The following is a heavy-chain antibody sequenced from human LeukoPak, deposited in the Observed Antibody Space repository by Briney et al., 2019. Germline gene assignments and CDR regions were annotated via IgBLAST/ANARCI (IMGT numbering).Heavy chain of an antibody. V-gene: IGHV1-69*06. D-gene: IGHD6-19*01. J-gene: IGHJ6*03. CDR2: IIPIFGTA. CDR3: AREIIPRFAPGIAVAGTAAWYMDV. Sequence: GASVKVSCKASGGTFSSYAISWVRQAPGQGLEWMGGIIPIFGTANYAQKFQGRVTITADKSTSTAYMELSSLRSEDTAVYYCAREIIPRFAPGIAVAGTAAWYMDVWGKGTTVTVSS. CDR1: GGTFSSYA.